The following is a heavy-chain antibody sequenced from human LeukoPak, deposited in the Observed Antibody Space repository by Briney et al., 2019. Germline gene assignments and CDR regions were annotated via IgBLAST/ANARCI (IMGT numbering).Heavy chain of an antibody. Sequence: WGSLRLSCAASGFAFSNYWLHWARQAPGKGLVWVARINTHGSSTNYADSVKGRFTISRDNAKNTLYLQMTSLSAEDTAVYYALAGYYYYYMDVWGKGTTVTVSS. CDR2: INTHGSST. CDR3: LAGYYYYYMDV. V-gene: IGHV3-74*01. CDR1: GFAFSNYW. D-gene: IGHD6-13*01. J-gene: IGHJ6*03.